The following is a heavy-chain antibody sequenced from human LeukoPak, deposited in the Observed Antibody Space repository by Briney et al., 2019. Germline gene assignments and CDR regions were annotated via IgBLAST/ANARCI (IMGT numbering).Heavy chain of an antibody. Sequence: GGSLRLSCAASGFTFSSYGMHWVRQAPGKGLEWVAVISYDGSNKYYADSVKGRFTISRDNSKNTLYLQMNSLRAEDTAVYYCAKDHATVVTPLDYWGQGTLVTVSS. J-gene: IGHJ4*02. CDR2: ISYDGSNK. V-gene: IGHV3-30*18. CDR3: AKDHATVVTPLDY. D-gene: IGHD4-23*01. CDR1: GFTFSSYG.